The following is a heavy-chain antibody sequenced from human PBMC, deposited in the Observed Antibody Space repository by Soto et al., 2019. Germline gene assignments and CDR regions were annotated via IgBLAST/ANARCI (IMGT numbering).Heavy chain of an antibody. J-gene: IGHJ6*02. CDR1: GGSISSGDYY. CDR3: ARGRSGYSYGYIYYYGMDV. V-gene: IGHV4-61*08. D-gene: IGHD5-18*01. CDR2: IYYSGST. Sequence: PSETLSLTCTVSGGSISSGDYYWSWIRQPPGKGLEWIGYIYYSGSTNYNPSLKSRVTISVDTSKNQFSLKLSSVTAADTAVYYCARGRSGYSYGYIYYYGMDVWGQGTTVTVSS.